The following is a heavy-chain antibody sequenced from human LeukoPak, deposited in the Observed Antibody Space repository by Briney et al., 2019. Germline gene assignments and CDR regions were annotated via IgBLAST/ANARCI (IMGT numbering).Heavy chain of an antibody. D-gene: IGHD6-13*01. J-gene: IGHJ6*02. CDR2: IRSKAYGGTT. CDR3: TRELQVPESEYSSSWYGYYYYYGMDV. Sequence: HPGGSLRLSCTASGFTFGDYAMSWFRQAPGKGLEWVGFIRSKAYGGTTEYAASVKGRFTISRDDSKSIAYLQMNSLKTEDTAVYYCTRELQVPESEYSSSWYGYYYYYGMDVWGQGTTVTVSS. V-gene: IGHV3-49*03. CDR1: GFTFGDYA.